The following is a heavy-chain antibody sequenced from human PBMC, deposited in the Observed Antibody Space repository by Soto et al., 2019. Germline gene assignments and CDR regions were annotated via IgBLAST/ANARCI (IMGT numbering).Heavy chain of an antibody. D-gene: IGHD4-17*01. CDR1: GFTFSSYA. CDR2: ISGSGGST. J-gene: IGHJ3*02. Sequence: EVQLLESGGGLVQPGGSLRLSCAASGFTFSSYAMSWVLQAPGKGLEWVSAISGSGGSTYYADSVKGRFTISRDNSKNTLYMQVNSLRAEDTAVYYCAKFSGTTTVVTKGGDAFDIWGQGTMVTVSS. V-gene: IGHV3-23*01. CDR3: AKFSGTTTVVTKGGDAFDI.